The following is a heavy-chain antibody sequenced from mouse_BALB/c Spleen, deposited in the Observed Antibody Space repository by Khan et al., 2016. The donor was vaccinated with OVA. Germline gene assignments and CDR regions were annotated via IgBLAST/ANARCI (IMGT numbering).Heavy chain of an antibody. V-gene: IGHV2-9*02. J-gene: IGHJ1*01. CDR2: IWTGGST. D-gene: IGHD2-1*01. Sequence: QVQLKESGPGLVAPSQSLSITCTVSGFSLTSYGVHWVRQPPGKGLEWLGVIWTGGSTNYNSALMSRLSISKDNSKGQVFLKMNSLQTDDTAIYYYARYYGNYGWYFDVWGAGTTVTVSS. CDR1: GFSLTSYG. CDR3: ARYYGNYGWYFDV.